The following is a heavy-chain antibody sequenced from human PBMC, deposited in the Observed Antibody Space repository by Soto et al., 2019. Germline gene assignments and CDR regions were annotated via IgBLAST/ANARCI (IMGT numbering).Heavy chain of an antibody. Sequence: SETLSLTCTVSGGSISSYYWSWIRQPPGKGLEWIGYIYYSGSTNYNPSLKSRVTISVDTSKNQFSLKLSSVTAADTAVYYCARASTYYDFWGQGTLVTVS. J-gene: IGHJ4*02. D-gene: IGHD3-3*01. CDR2: IYYSGST. V-gene: IGHV4-59*01. CDR1: GGSISSYY. CDR3: ARASTYYDF.